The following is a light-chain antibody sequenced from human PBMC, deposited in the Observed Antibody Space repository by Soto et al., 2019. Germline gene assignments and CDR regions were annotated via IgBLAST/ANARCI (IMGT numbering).Light chain of an antibody. V-gene: IGKV1-5*01. CDR1: QTISSS. CDR3: QQYHTFSYT. Sequence: DIQMTQSPSTLSASVGDRVTITCRASQTISSSLAWYQKQPGKAPKLLIYDVSTLKRGVPSRFSGSRSGTEFTLSISSLQPDDFATYYCQQYHTFSYTFGQGTSLESK. J-gene: IGKJ2*01. CDR2: DVS.